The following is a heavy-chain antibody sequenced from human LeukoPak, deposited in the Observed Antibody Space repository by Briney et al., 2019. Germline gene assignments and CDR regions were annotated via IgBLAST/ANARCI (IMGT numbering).Heavy chain of an antibody. CDR1: GGSFSGYY. CDR3: ARGSSGDY. V-gene: IGHV4-34*01. D-gene: IGHD6-19*01. J-gene: IGHJ4*02. CDR2: INHSGST. Sequence: SETLSLTCAVYGGSFSGYYWSWIRQPPGKGLEWIGEINHSGSTNYNPSLKSRVTISVDTSKNQFSLKLSSVTAADTAVYYCARGSSGDYWGQGTLVAVSS.